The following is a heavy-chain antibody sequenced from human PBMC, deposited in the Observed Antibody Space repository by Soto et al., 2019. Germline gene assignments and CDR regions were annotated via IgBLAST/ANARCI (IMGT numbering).Heavy chain of an antibody. CDR1: GGSISSGGYS. CDR3: ARGSPQYCSGGSCYTDKWFDP. Sequence: PSETLSLTCAVSGGSISSGGYSWSWIRQPPGKGLEWIGYIYHSGSTYYNPSLKSRVTISVDRSKNQFSLKLSSVTAADTAVYYCARGSPQYCSGGSCYTDKWFDPWGQGTLVTVSS. J-gene: IGHJ5*02. CDR2: IYHSGST. V-gene: IGHV4-30-2*01. D-gene: IGHD2-15*01.